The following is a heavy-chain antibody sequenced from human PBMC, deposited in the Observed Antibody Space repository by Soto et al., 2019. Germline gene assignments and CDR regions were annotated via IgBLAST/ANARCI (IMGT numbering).Heavy chain of an antibody. D-gene: IGHD2-8*02. CDR2: IYYSGIT. CDR1: GGSIGSYY. J-gene: IGHJ4*02. V-gene: IGHV4-59*01. Sequence: QVQLQESGPGLVKPSETQSRTYTVSGGSIGSYYWSWIRQPPGKGLEWIGYIYYSGITDYNPSLKSRVTISVDTSKSQFSLKLSSVTAADTAVYYCARGGGVYYFDYWGQGTLVTVSS. CDR3: ARGGGVYYFDY.